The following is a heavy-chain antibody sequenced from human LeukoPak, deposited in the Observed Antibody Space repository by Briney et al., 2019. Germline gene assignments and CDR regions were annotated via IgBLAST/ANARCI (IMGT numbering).Heavy chain of an antibody. V-gene: IGHV4-59*01. CDR1: GGSINNYY. D-gene: IGHD3-16*01. J-gene: IGHJ4*02. CDR2: IYYNGNT. Sequence: SETLSLTCTLSGGSINNYYWSWIRQPPGKGLEWIGYIYYNGNTNYNPSLKSRVTISVDTSKNQFSLKLSSVTAADTAVYYCARSWGEDYWGQGTLVTVSS. CDR3: ARSWGEDY.